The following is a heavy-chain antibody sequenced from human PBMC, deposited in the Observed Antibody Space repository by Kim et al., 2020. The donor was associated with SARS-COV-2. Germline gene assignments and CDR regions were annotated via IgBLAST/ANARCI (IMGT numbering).Heavy chain of an antibody. CDR3: ARHSYVGYGSGSYYPPSSLYYYYYGMDV. Sequence: GESLKISCKGSGYSFTSYWISWVRQMPGKGLEWMGRIDPSDSYTNYSPSFQGHVTISADKSISTAYLQWSSLKASDTAMYYCARHSYVGYGSGSYYPPSSLYYYYYGMDVWGQGTTVTVSS. CDR1: GYSFTSYW. V-gene: IGHV5-10-1*01. J-gene: IGHJ6*02. CDR2: IDPSDSYT. D-gene: IGHD3-10*01.